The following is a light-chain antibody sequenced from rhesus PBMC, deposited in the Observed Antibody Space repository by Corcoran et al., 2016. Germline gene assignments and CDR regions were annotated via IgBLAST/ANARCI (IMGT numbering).Light chain of an antibody. CDR2: DAS. V-gene: IGKV3-35*01. Sequence: EIVLTQSPATLSLSPGERATLSCRASQNVNYNLAWYHPKPGRAPRLLNNDASNRATGITDRFRGSGSGADFTLTSSSLQPEDFATYYCQQHNSYPLTFGGGTKVELK. CDR3: QQHNSYPLT. CDR1: QNVNYN. J-gene: IGKJ4*01.